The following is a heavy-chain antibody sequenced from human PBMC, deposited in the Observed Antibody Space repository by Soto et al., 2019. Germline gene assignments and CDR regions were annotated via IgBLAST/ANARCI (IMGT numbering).Heavy chain of an antibody. J-gene: IGHJ6*02. D-gene: IGHD3-22*01. CDR3: ARGDYDSSGYHYGMDV. CDR1: GGSISSGDYY. CDR2: IYYSGST. V-gene: IGHV4-30-4*01. Sequence: SETLSLTCTVSGGSISSGDYYWSWIRQPPGKGLEWIGYIYYSGSTYYNPSLKSRVTISVDTSKNQFSLKVSSVTAADTDVYYCARGDYDSSGYHYGMDVWGQGTTVTVSS.